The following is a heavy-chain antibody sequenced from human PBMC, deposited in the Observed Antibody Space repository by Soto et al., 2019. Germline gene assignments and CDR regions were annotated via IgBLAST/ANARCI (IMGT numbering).Heavy chain of an antibody. D-gene: IGHD6-19*01. CDR1: GGSFSGYY. CDR2: INHSGST. Sequence: QVQLQQWGAGLLKPSETLSLTCAVYGGSFSGYYWSWIRQPPGKGLEWIGEINHSGSTNYNPSLKSRVTISVDTSKTQFSLKLSSVTAADTAVYYCARGRRAVAGHFDYWGQGTLVTVSS. CDR3: ARGRRAVAGHFDY. V-gene: IGHV4-34*01. J-gene: IGHJ4*02.